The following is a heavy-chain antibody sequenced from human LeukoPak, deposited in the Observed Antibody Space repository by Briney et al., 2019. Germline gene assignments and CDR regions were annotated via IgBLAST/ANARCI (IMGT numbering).Heavy chain of an antibody. CDR1: GYSFTSYW. CDR2: IYPDDSDT. V-gene: IGHV5-51*01. D-gene: IGHD3-3*01. CDR3: ARAPLLEWPPGCFDY. Sequence: GESLKISCKGCGYSFTSYWIGWVRQMPGKGLEWMGIIYPDDSDTTYSPSFQGQVTISADKSISTAYLQWSSLKASDTAMYYCARAPLLEWPPGCFDYWGQGTLVTVSS. J-gene: IGHJ4*02.